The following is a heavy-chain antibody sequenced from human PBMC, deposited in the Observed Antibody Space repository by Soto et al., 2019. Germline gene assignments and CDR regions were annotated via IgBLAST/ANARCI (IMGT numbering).Heavy chain of an antibody. CDR2: VFYTGFT. Sequence: SETLSLTCAVSGASISGSYYYWAWLRQSPGKGPEWIGSVFYTGFTSYNPSLESRVSVSVDTSKSQFSLKLSAVTAADTAAYYCATSQKGYNWNYFDHWGQGALVTVSS. D-gene: IGHD1-20*01. V-gene: IGHV4-39*01. J-gene: IGHJ4*02. CDR1: GASISGSYYY. CDR3: ATSQKGYNWNYFDH.